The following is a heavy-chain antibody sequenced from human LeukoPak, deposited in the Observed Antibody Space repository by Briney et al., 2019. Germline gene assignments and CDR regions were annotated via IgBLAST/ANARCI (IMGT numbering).Heavy chain of an antibody. Sequence: ASVKVSCKASGYTFTSYYMHWVRQAPGQGLEWMGITNPSGGSTSYAQKFQGRVTMTRDTSTSTVYMELSSLRSEDTAVYYCARDASVDTAMAHNWFDPWGQGTLVTVSS. CDR1: GYTFTSYY. V-gene: IGHV1-46*01. D-gene: IGHD5-18*01. CDR3: ARDASVDTAMAHNWFDP. J-gene: IGHJ5*02. CDR2: TNPSGGST.